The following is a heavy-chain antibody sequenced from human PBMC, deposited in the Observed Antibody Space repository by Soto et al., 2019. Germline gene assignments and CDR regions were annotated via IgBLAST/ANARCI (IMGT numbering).Heavy chain of an antibody. Sequence: SAETLSLTCTVSGASIKSTDYYFVCIRQSPGKGLELVGYVYYTGSTYYNPSLMSRLTISVDTSKNQFSLKLTSVTAAETAVYYCVRTAREGAVAPHWFDRWGQGTQVTVS. CDR2: VYYTGST. CDR3: VRTAREGAVAPHWFDR. D-gene: IGHD2-21*02. J-gene: IGHJ5*02. V-gene: IGHV4-30-4*01. CDR1: GASIKSTDYY.